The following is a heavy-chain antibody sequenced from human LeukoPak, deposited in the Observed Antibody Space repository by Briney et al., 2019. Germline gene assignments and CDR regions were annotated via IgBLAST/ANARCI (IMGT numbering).Heavy chain of an antibody. CDR3: ARVSGTYYYGMDV. V-gene: IGHV4-31*11. D-gene: IGHD1-1*01. CDR2: IYYSGST. Sequence: PSETLSLTCAVYGGSFSSGGYYWSWIRQHPGKGLEWIGYIYYSGSTYYNPSLKSRVTISVDTSKNQFSLKLSSVTAADTAVYYCARVSGTYYYGMDVWGQGTTVTVSS. CDR1: GGSFSSGGYY. J-gene: IGHJ6*02.